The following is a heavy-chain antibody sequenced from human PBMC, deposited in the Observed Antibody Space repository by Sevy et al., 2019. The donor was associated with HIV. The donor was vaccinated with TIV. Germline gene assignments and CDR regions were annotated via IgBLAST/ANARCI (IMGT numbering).Heavy chain of an antibody. D-gene: IGHD2-2*01. CDR3: ARDGGCSSTSCLLYFDS. CDR2: ISGRSSYI. J-gene: IGHJ4*02. V-gene: IGHV3-21*06. Sequence: GGSLRLSCAASEFTFSDYYMNWVRQAPGKGLEWVSSISGRSSYIHYADSVRGRLTISRDNAKNSLYLQMNSLRADDTAVYFCARDGGCSSTSCLLYFDSWGQGALVTVSS. CDR1: EFTFSDYY.